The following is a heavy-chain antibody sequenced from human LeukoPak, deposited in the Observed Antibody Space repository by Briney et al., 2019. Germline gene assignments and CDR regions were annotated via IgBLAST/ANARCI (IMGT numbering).Heavy chain of an antibody. CDR2: IHTGGST. V-gene: IGHV4-4*07. Sequence: SETLSLTCSVSSGSMSIYCWSWIRQAAGKGLEWIGRIHTGGSTNYNPSLKSRVTMSLDTSKNQLSLKLISVTAADTAVYYCARDARPPQLPGDWFDPWGQGTLVTVSS. D-gene: IGHD2-2*01. CDR1: SGSMSIYC. CDR3: ARDARPPQLPGDWFDP. J-gene: IGHJ5*02.